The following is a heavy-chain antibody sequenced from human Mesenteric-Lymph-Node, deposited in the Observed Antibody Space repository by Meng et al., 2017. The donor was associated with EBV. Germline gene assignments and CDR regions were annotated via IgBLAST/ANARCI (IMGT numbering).Heavy chain of an antibody. CDR2: IIPIFATP. J-gene: IGHJ4*02. D-gene: IGHD2-15*01. Sequence: QVQRVQSGAEVKKPGSSVKVSCETSGGSSSTYAINWVRQAPGLGLEWMGGIIPIFATPFYAQKFQGRLTITADKSTGTAYMDLSSLRSEDTAVYYCARDREEYCSGGSCYGPGYWGQGTLVTVSS. V-gene: IGHV1-69*06. CDR3: ARDREEYCSGGSCYGPGY. CDR1: GGSSSTYA.